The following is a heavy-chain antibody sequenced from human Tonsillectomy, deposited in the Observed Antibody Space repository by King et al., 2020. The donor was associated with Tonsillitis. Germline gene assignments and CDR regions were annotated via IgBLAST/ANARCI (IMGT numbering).Heavy chain of an antibody. Sequence: QLQESGPGLVKPSETLSLTCTVSGGSISSSSYLWGWIRQPPGKGLEWIGSIYYSGSTYYNPSLKSRVTISVDTSKNQFSVKVSSVTAADTAVYYCARRGGTTGPFDYWGQGTLVTVSS. D-gene: IGHD1-7*01. V-gene: IGHV4-39*01. CDR2: IYYSGST. CDR3: ARRGGTTGPFDY. CDR1: GGSISSSSYL. J-gene: IGHJ4*02.